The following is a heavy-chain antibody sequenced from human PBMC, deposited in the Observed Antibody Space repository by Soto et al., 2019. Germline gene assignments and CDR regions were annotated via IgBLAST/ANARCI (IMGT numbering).Heavy chain of an antibody. CDR1: GGSFSGYY. V-gene: IGHV4-34*01. CDR3: ARDGSGSQGHFDY. CDR2: INHSGST. J-gene: IGHJ4*02. Sequence: QVQLQQWGAGLLKPSETLSLTCAVYGGSFSGYYWSWIRQPPGKGLEWIGEINHSGSTNYNPSLKSRVTISVDTSKNQFSLKLSSVTAADTAVYYCARDGSGSQGHFDYWGQGTLVTVSS. D-gene: IGHD3-10*01.